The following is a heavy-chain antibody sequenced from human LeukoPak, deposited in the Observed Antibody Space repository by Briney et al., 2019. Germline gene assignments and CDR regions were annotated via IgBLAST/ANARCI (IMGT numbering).Heavy chain of an antibody. CDR1: GGTFSSYA. D-gene: IGHD5-24*01. CDR2: IIPIFGTA. J-gene: IGHJ4*02. CDR3: ARAQDTYNSLYFDY. V-gene: IGHV1-69*13. Sequence: ASVKVSCKASGGTFSSYAISWVRQAPGQGLEWMGGIIPIFGTANYAQKFQGRVTITADESTSTAYMELSSLRVEDTAVYYCARAQDTYNSLYFDYWGQGALVT.